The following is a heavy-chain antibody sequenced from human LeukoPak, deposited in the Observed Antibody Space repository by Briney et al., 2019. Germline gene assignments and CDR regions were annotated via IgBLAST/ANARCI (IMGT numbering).Heavy chain of an antibody. CDR3: ARARITILGVVTTSGYMDV. J-gene: IGHJ6*03. Sequence: GASVKVSCKASGYTFTGYYMHWVRQAPGQGLEWMGIINPSVGSTSYAQKFQGRVTMTRDTSTSTVYMELSSLRSEDTAVYYCARARITILGVVTTSGYMDVWGKGTTVTVSS. CDR1: GYTFTGYY. D-gene: IGHD3-3*01. V-gene: IGHV1-46*01. CDR2: INPSVGST.